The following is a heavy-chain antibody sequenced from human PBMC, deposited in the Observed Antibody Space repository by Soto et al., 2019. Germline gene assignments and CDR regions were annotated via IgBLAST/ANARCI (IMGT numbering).Heavy chain of an antibody. CDR3: ARGGGWNGDYINYDYVMDV. CDR1: GGTYA. J-gene: IGHJ6*02. V-gene: IGHV1-69*12. CDR2: IIPIFRTA. Sequence: QVQLAQSGAEVKTPGSSVTVSCKASGGTYAISWVRQAPGQGLEWMGGIIPIFRTANYAQKFQGRVTITVDESTSTAYMELSSLRSEDTAVYYCARGGGWNGDYINYDYVMDVWGQGTTVTVSS. D-gene: IGHD4-17*01.